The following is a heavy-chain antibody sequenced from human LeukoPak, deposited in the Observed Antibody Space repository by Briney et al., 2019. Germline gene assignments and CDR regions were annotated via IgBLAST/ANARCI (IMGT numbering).Heavy chain of an antibody. V-gene: IGHV3-30-3*01. CDR3: APLGDSSSSEADNWFDP. Sequence: PGRSLRLSCAASGFTFSSYAMHWVRQAPGKGLEWVAVISYDGSNKYYADSVKGRFTISRDNSKNTLYLQMNSLRAEDTAVYYCAPLGDSSSSEADNWFDPWGQGPLVTVSS. D-gene: IGHD6-6*01. J-gene: IGHJ5*02. CDR2: ISYDGSNK. CDR1: GFTFSSYA.